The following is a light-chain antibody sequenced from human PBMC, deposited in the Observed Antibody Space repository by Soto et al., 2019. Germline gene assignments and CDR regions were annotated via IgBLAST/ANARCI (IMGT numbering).Light chain of an antibody. V-gene: IGKV1-8*01. CDR3: QHCYSYPPFT. CDR1: EDVSNY. CDR2: AAS. Sequence: AIRMTQSPSSLSASTGDTVTISCRASEDVSNYLAWYQQKPGKAPKLLIYAASYLQSGVPSRFSGSGSGTAFTLTIRSLQSEDFATYYCQHCYSYPPFTFGPGTKLDLE. J-gene: IGKJ3*01.